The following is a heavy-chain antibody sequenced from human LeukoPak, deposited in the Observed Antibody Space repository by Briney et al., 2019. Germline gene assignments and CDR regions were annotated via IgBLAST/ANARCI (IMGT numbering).Heavy chain of an antibody. CDR1: GFTLSDYW. V-gene: IGHV3-74*01. CDR2: IKSDGST. CDR3: ARAPSEIGGYYPEYFRH. J-gene: IGHJ1*01. Sequence: GGSLRLSCAASGFTLSDYWMNWARQAPGKGLVWVSRIKSDGSTNYADSVKGRFTISRDNAKNTLSLQMNSLRAEDTGVYYCARAPSEIGGYYPEYFRHWGQGTLVTVSS. D-gene: IGHD3-22*01.